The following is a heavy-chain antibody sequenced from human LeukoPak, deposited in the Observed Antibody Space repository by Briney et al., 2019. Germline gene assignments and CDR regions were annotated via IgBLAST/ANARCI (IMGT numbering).Heavy chain of an antibody. CDR1: GYSISSGYY. CDR3: ARAEGYSYGYDY. Sequence: SETLSLTCTVSGYSISSGYYWGWIRQPPEKGLEWIGSIYHSGSTYYNPSLKSRVTISVDTSKNQFSLKLSSVTAADTAVYYCARAEGYSYGYDYWGQGTLVTVSS. V-gene: IGHV4-38-2*02. J-gene: IGHJ4*02. D-gene: IGHD5-18*01. CDR2: IYHSGST.